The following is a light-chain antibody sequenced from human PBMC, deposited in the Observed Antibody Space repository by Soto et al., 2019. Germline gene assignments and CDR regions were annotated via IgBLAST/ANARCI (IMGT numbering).Light chain of an antibody. J-gene: IGKJ4*01. CDR3: QQYNNWPRGT. V-gene: IGKV3-15*01. CDR2: GAS. Sequence: EIVMTQSPATLSVSPGERATLSCRASQSVSNNLAWYQQKPGQAPRLLIYGASTRATGIPARFSGSGSGTEFTLTISSLQSEDFAVYYCQQYNNWPRGTFGGGTTVEIK. CDR1: QSVSNN.